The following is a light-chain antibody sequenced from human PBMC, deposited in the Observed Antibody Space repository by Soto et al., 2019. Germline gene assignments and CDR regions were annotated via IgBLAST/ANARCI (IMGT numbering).Light chain of an antibody. CDR1: ASDIGGYTF. V-gene: IGLV2-8*01. CDR2: DVN. Sequence: QSALTQPPSASGSPGQSVAISCTGTASDIGGYTFVSWYQQHPGKAPKLLIYDVNKRPSGVPDRFSGSKSGNTASLTVSGLQAEDEAAYYCSAHGGTKPYVFGTGTKLTVL. CDR3: SAHGGTKPYV. J-gene: IGLJ1*01.